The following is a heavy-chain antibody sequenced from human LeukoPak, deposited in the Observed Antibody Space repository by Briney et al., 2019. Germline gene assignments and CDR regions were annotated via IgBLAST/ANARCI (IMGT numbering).Heavy chain of an antibody. CDR1: GYTFTGYY. CDR2: INPNSGGT. V-gene: IGHV1-2*02. J-gene: IGHJ4*02. D-gene: IGHD6-19*01. Sequence: VASVKVSCKASGYTFTGYYMHWVRQAPGQGLEWMGWINPNSGGTNYAQKFQGRVTITADKSTSTAYMELSSLRSEDTAVYYCARGAVAGTLDYWGQGTLVTVSS. CDR3: ARGAVAGTLDY.